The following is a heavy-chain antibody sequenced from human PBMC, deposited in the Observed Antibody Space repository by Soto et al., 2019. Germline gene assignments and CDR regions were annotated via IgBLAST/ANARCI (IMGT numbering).Heavy chain of an antibody. CDR3: VRSGDNYNLLDY. J-gene: IGHJ4*02. Sequence: GPLRLSCAASGFTFSDHYMSWIRQAPGKWLEWIVYSSNSGSFTRYADSVKGRFSISRDNAKNSLYLQINSLRGDDTAIYYCVRSGDNYNLLDYWGQGTPVTVSS. CDR2: SSNSGSFT. V-gene: IGHV3-11*06. D-gene: IGHD1-1*01. CDR1: GFTFSDHY.